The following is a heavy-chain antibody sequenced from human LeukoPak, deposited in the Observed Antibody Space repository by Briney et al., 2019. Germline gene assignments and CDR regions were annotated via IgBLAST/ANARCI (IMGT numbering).Heavy chain of an antibody. V-gene: IGHV4-39*01. CDR1: GFTFSSYA. J-gene: IGHJ3*02. CDR2: IYYSGST. Sequence: PGGSLRLSCAASGFTFSSYAMTWVRQAPGKGLEWIGSIYYSGSTYYNPSLKSRVTISVDTSKNQFSLKLSSVTAADTAVYYCARPLYCSSTSCYVGNPFDIWGQGTMVTVSS. CDR3: ARPLYCSSTSCYVGNPFDI. D-gene: IGHD2-2*01.